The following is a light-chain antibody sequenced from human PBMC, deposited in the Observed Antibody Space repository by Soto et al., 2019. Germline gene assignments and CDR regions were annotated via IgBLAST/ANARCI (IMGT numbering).Light chain of an antibody. V-gene: IGKV3-15*01. J-gene: IGKJ2*02. CDR3: QQYNNWPPGT. Sequence: EIVMTQFPATLSVSPGERATLSCRASQSVSSNLAWYQQKGGQAPRLLMYGATTRATGVPARFSGSGSGTEFTITISSLQSEDVAVYYCQQYNNWPPGTFGQGTKLEIK. CDR2: GAT. CDR1: QSVSSN.